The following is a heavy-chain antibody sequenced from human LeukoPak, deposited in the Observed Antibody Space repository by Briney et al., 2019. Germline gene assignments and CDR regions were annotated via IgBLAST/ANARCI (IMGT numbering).Heavy chain of an antibody. CDR1: GFTFSSYW. CDR2: INSDGSST. J-gene: IGHJ6*03. D-gene: IGHD5-18*01. CDR3: ARGGHSYGCYYYRYMDV. Sequence: GGSLRLSCAASGFTFSSYWMRWVRQAPGKGLVWVSRINSDGSSTSYADSVKGRFTIHRAHAKHTLYLQMNSLRAEDTAVYYCARGGHSYGCYYYRYMDVWGKGTTVTVSS. V-gene: IGHV3-74*01.